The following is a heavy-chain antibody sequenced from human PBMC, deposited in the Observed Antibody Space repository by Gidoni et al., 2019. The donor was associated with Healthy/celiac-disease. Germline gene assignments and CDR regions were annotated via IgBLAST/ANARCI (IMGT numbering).Heavy chain of an antibody. V-gene: IGHV4-39*01. Sequence: QLQLQESGPGLVKPSETLSLTCTVPGGSISSSSYYWGWIRQPPGKGLEWIGSIYYSGSTYYNPSLKSRVTISVDTSKNQFSLKLSSVTAADTAVYYCARGLDDAFDIWGQGTMVTVSS. D-gene: IGHD3-3*01. J-gene: IGHJ3*02. CDR3: ARGLDDAFDI. CDR1: GGSISSSSYY. CDR2: IYYSGST.